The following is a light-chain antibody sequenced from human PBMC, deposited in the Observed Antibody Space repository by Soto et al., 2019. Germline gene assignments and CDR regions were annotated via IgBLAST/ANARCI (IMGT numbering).Light chain of an antibody. CDR3: QQFSSYPLT. J-gene: IGKJ4*01. CDR1: QTVRNNY. Sequence: EFVLTQSPGTRSLSAMEIGTLSFMASQTVRNNYLAWYQQKPGQAPRLLIYDASSRATGIPDRFSGGGSGTDFTLTISRLEPEDFAVYYCQQFSSYPLTFGGGTKVDI. CDR2: DAS. V-gene: IGKV3-20*01.